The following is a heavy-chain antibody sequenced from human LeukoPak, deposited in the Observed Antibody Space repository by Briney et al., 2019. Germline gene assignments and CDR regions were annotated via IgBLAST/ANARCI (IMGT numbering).Heavy chain of an antibody. D-gene: IGHD3-9*01. V-gene: IGHV3-23*01. CDR2: ISGSGGNT. Sequence: GGSLTLSCAASGFTFNSYPMSWLPQAPGKGLVWLSAISGSGGNTYHAHHVKGRFTIYRDNYKNALYLQMNSLRAEDTAVYYCAKLDDILTGYSRTLFDYWGQGTLVTVSS. J-gene: IGHJ4*02. CDR3: AKLDDILTGYSRTLFDY. CDR1: GFTFNSYP.